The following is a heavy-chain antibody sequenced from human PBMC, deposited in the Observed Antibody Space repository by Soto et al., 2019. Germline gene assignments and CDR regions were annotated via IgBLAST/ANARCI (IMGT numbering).Heavy chain of an antibody. Sequence: PSETLSLTCTVSGGSISSSSYYWGWIRQPPGKWLEWIGSIYYSGSTYYNPSLKSRVTISVDTSKNQFSLKLSSVTAADTAVYYCARQGAGLRFLEWPFYYMDVWGKGTTVTVSS. CDR3: ARQGAGLRFLEWPFYYMDV. CDR1: GGSISSSSYY. J-gene: IGHJ6*03. D-gene: IGHD3-3*01. V-gene: IGHV4-39*01. CDR2: IYYSGST.